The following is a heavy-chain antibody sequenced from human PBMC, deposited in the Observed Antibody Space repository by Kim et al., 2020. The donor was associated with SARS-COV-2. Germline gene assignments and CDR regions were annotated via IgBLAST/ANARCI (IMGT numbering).Heavy chain of an antibody. J-gene: IGHJ4*02. Sequence: GGSLRLSCAASGFTFSSYAMHWVRQAPGKGLEWVAVISYDGSNKYYADSVKGRFTISRDNSKNTLYLQMNSLRAEDTAVYYCARVRGGTWIQLWNSHYFDYWGQGTLVTVSS. CDR1: GFTFSSYA. V-gene: IGHV3-30*04. D-gene: IGHD5-18*01. CDR3: ARVRGGTWIQLWNSHYFDY. CDR2: ISYDGSNK.